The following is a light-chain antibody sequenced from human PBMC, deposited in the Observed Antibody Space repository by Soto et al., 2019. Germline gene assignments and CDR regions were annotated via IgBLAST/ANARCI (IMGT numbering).Light chain of an antibody. CDR1: SSNIGSGYN. Sequence: QSVLTHPPSLSGAPGQRVTISCTGSSSNIGSGYNVHWYQQLPGTAPKLLIYGNTNRPSGVPDRFSGSKSGTSASLAITGLEAEDEADYYCQSSDSTLSGWRVVFGAGTKVTVL. V-gene: IGLV1-40*01. CDR3: QSSDSTLSGWRVV. J-gene: IGLJ3*02. CDR2: GNT.